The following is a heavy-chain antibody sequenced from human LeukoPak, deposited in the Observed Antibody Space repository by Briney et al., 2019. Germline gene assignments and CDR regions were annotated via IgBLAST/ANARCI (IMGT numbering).Heavy chain of an antibody. D-gene: IGHD6-13*01. Sequence: GSLRLSCAASGFTFNSYAMSWVRPAPGKGLEWVSAISGSGGSTYYADSVRGRFTISRDNSKNTLYLQMNSLRAEDTAVYYCAKDHNPGIAAAGPSFDYWGQGTLVTVSS. CDR2: ISGSGGST. CDR1: GFTFNSYA. V-gene: IGHV3-23*01. J-gene: IGHJ4*02. CDR3: AKDHNPGIAAAGPSFDY.